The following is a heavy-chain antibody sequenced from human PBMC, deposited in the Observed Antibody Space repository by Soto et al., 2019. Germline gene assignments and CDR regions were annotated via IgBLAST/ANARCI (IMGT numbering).Heavy chain of an antibody. CDR1: VGTFSSYA. CDR2: IIPIFGTA. D-gene: IGHD2-2*01. CDR3: ARDQIVVVPAATYNWFDP. V-gene: IGHV1-69*13. Sequence: SVQVSCKASVGTFSSYAISWVRQAPGPGLEWMGGIIPIFGTANYAQKFQGRVTITADESTSTAYMELSSLRSEDTAVYYCARDQIVVVPAATYNWFDPWGQGTLVTVSS. J-gene: IGHJ5*02.